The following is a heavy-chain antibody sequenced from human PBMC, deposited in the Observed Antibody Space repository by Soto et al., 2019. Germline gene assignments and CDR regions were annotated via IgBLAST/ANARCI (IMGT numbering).Heavy chain of an antibody. V-gene: IGHV4-59*01. CDR2: VFFSGST. CDR1: GVSISSSY. D-gene: IGHD3-22*01. CDR3: ARVSTYYFDSSGSYTSDY. Sequence: SETLSLTCTVSGVSISSSYWSWLRQSPGTGLEWIGYVFFSGSTNYNPSLKSRVTISIDTSKNQFSLKLISVTAADTAVYYCARVSTYYFDSSGSYTSDYWGQGTLVTVSS. J-gene: IGHJ4*02.